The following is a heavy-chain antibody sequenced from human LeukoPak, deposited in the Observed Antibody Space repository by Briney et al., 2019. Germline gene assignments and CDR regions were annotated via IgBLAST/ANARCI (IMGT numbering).Heavy chain of an antibody. J-gene: IGHJ4*02. CDR3: ARDTHSSGWPG. CDR1: GFTFSSYS. Sequence: KAGGSLRLSCAASGFTFSSYSMNWVRQAPGKGLEWVSSISSSSSYIYYADSVKGRFTISRDNAKNSLYLQMNGLRAEDTAVYYCARDTHSSGWPGWGQGTLVTVSS. CDR2: ISSSSSYI. D-gene: IGHD6-19*01. V-gene: IGHV3-21*01.